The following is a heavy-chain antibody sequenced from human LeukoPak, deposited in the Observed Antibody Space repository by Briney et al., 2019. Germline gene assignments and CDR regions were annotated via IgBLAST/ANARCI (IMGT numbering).Heavy chain of an antibody. Sequence: GASVKVSCKASGYTFTSYGISWVRQAPGQGLEWMGWISAYNGNTNYAQKLQGRVTMTTDTSTSTAYMELRSLRSDDTAVYYCARSAAAATYYYYYGMDVWGKGTTVTVSS. V-gene: IGHV1-18*04. CDR1: GYTFTSYG. CDR3: ARSAAAATYYYYYGMDV. D-gene: IGHD6-13*01. CDR2: ISAYNGNT. J-gene: IGHJ6*04.